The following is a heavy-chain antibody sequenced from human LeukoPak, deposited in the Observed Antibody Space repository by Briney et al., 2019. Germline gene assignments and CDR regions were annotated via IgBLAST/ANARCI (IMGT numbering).Heavy chain of an antibody. J-gene: IGHJ6*02. CDR2: ISWDSRNI. D-gene: IGHD6-19*01. Sequence: GRSLRLSCAASGFTFDDYAMFWVRQAPGKGLEWVSGISWDSRNIGYAASVKGRFTTSRDNGKNSLYLQMNSLRPDDTALYYCARGNRDTSGFYFYNGMDVWGPGSTVTVSS. CDR3: ARGNRDTSGFYFYNGMDV. V-gene: IGHV3-9*01. CDR1: GFTFDDYA.